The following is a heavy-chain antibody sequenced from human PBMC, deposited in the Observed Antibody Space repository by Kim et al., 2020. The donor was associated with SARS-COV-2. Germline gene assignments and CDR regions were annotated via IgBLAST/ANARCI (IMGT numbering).Heavy chain of an antibody. J-gene: IGHJ4*02. CDR3: ARATRNPRRADY. Sequence: SETLSLTCTVSGGSISSYYWSWIRQPPGKGLEWIGYIYYSGSTNYNPSLKSRVTISVDTSKNQFSLNLSSVTAVETAVYYCARATRNPRRADYWSQGTL. CDR2: IYYSGST. CDR1: GGSISSYY. V-gene: IGHV4-59*01.